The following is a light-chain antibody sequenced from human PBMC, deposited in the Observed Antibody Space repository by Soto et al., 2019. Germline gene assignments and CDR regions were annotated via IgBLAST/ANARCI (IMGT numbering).Light chain of an antibody. CDR2: DAS. J-gene: IGKJ2*01. Sequence: ETVLTQSPATLSLSPGERATLSCRASQSVSSYLAWYQQKPGQAPRLLIYDASNRATGIPARFSASGSGTDFTLAISSLEPEDFAVYYCHQRSNWPHTFGQGTKLEIK. V-gene: IGKV3-11*01. CDR3: HQRSNWPHT. CDR1: QSVSSY.